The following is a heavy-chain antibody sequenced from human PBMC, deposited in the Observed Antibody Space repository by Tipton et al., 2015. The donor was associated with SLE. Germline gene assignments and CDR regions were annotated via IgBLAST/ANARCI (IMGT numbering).Heavy chain of an antibody. Sequence: SLRLSCAASGFTFSSYAMSWVRQAPGKGLEWVSAISGSGGSTYYADSVKGRFTISRDNSKNTLYLQMNSLRAEDTAVYYCATYEVVTDAFDIWGQGTMVTVSS. CDR3: ATYEVVTDAFDI. J-gene: IGHJ3*02. V-gene: IGHV3-23*01. D-gene: IGHD3-22*01. CDR2: ISGSGGST. CDR1: GFTFSSYA.